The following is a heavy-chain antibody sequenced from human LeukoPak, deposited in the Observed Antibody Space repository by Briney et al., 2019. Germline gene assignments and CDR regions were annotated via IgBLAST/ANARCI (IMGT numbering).Heavy chain of an antibody. Sequence: ASVKVSCKSPGYTLTGYYMHWVRQAPGQGLEWMGWINPNSGGTNYAQKFQGRVTMTRDTSISTAYMELSRLRSDDTAVYYCARAPLGGDGYNLDYWGQGTLVTVSS. CDR2: INPNSGGT. V-gene: IGHV1-2*02. J-gene: IGHJ4*02. D-gene: IGHD5-24*01. CDR1: GYTLTGYY. CDR3: ARAPLGGDGYNLDY.